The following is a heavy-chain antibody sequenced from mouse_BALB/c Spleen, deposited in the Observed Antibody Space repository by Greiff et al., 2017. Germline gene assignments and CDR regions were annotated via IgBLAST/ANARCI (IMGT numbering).Heavy chain of an antibody. V-gene: IGHV1-7*01. CDR1: GYTFTSYW. Sequence: QVQLQQSGAELAKPGASVKMSCKASGYTFTSYWMHWVKQRPGQGLEWIGYINPSTGYTEYNQKFKDKATLTADKSSSTAYMQLSSLTSEDSAVYYCAREGITTVVAMDYYAMDYWGQGTSVTVSS. CDR2: INPSTGYT. CDR3: AREGITTVVAMDYYAMDY. J-gene: IGHJ4*01. D-gene: IGHD1-1*01.